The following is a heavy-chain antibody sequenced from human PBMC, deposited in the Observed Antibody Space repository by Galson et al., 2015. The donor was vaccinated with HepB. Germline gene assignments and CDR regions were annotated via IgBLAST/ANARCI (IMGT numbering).Heavy chain of an antibody. Sequence: SLRLSCAASGFTFSNAWMSWVRQAPGKGLEWVGHIKSKTDGGTTDYAAPVKGRFTISRDDSKNTLYLQMNSLKTEDTALYYCEWSGYYQGSDYWGQGTLVTVSS. J-gene: IGHJ4*02. D-gene: IGHD3-3*01. CDR3: EWSGYYQGSDY. CDR2: IKSKTDGGTT. CDR1: GFTFSNAW. V-gene: IGHV3-15*01.